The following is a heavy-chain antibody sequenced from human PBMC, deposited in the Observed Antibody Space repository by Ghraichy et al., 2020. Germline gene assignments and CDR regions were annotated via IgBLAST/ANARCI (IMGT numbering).Heavy chain of an antibody. CDR1: GFTFSDYY. Sequence: GESQNISCAASGFTFSDYYMAWIRQAPGKGLEWISYMTTRGSFIYYSDSVKGRFTISRDNDNNSVYLEMTSLRADDTAIYYCAREATSLRHFDFWGQGTLVTVSS. CDR2: MTTRGSFI. V-gene: IGHV3-11*01. CDR3: AREATSLRHFDF. D-gene: IGHD1-26*01. J-gene: IGHJ4*02.